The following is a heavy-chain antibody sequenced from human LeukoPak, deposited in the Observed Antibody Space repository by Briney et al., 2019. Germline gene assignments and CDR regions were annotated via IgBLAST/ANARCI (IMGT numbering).Heavy chain of an antibody. CDR2: IYYSGST. V-gene: IGHV4-39*01. D-gene: IGHD3-22*01. CDR1: GGSISSSSYY. CDR3: ARHEGGSGYYFVYIFDY. Sequence: SETLSLTCTVSGGSISSSSYYWGWIRQPPGKGLEWIRSIYYSGSTYYNPSLKSRVTISVDTSKNQFSLKLSSVTAADTAVYYCARHEGGSGYYFVYIFDYWGQGTLVTVSS. J-gene: IGHJ4*02.